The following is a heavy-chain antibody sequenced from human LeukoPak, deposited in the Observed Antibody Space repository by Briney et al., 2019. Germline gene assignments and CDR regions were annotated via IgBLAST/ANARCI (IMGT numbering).Heavy chain of an antibody. CDR3: AKDLYPGGIQPRWFDY. CDR1: GFTFSSHA. V-gene: IGHV3-23*01. J-gene: IGHJ4*02. D-gene: IGHD5-18*01. Sequence: GGSLRLSCAASGFTFSSHALSLVRQTPGKGLEWVSTVSGSGDTTFYADSVKGRITISRDNSRDTLYLQMHSLRVDDTAIYYCAKDLYPGGIQPRWFDYWGQGALVTVSS. CDR2: VSGSGDTT.